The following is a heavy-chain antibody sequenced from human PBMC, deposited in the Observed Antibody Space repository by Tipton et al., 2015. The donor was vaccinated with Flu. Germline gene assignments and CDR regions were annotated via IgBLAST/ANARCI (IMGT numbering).Heavy chain of an antibody. V-gene: IGHV3-48*03. CDR1: GFTLTSYE. D-gene: IGHD3-22*01. CDR3: ARGGRGYYLDAFEI. Sequence: SLRLSCVVSGFTLTSYEMNWVRQAPGKGLEWVSYISSTGNTIYYADSVKGRFTISRDYAKNSLYLQMNSLRAEDTAVYYCARGGRGYYLDAFEIWGQGPLVSVSS. J-gene: IGHJ3*02. CDR2: ISSTGNTI.